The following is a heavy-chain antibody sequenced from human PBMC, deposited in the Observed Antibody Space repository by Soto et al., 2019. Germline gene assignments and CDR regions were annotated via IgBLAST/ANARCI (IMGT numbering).Heavy chain of an antibody. V-gene: IGHV4-4*02. CDR3: ARDPGYCSSTSCQNWFDP. D-gene: IGHD2-2*01. Sequence: SETLSLTCAVSGGSISSSNWWSWVRQPPGKGLEWIGEIYHSGSTNYNPSLKSRVTISVDKSKNQFSLKLSSVTAADTAVYYCARDPGYCSSTSCQNWFDPWGQGTLVT. CDR1: GGSISSSNW. J-gene: IGHJ5*02. CDR2: IYHSGST.